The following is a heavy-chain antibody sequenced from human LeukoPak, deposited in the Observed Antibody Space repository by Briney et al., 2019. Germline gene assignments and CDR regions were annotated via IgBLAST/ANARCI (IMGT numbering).Heavy chain of an antibody. CDR1: GFTFSSYG. J-gene: IGHJ4*02. Sequence: GGSLRLSCAASGFTFSSYGMHWVRQAPGKGLEWVAVISYDGSNKYYADSVKGRFTISRDNSKNTLYLQMNSLRAEDTAVYYCVRTWGSGYSAPPGDWGQGSLVTVSS. CDR3: VRTWGSGYSAPPGD. CDR2: ISYDGSNK. D-gene: IGHD6-13*01. V-gene: IGHV3-30*03.